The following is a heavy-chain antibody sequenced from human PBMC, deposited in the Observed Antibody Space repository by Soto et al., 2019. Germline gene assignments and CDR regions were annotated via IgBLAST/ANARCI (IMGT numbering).Heavy chain of an antibody. D-gene: IGHD2-15*01. CDR1: GYSFTSYW. CDR2: IYPGDSDT. CDR3: ARQVVVAARGHDAFDI. J-gene: IGHJ3*02. Sequence: GESLKISCKGSGYSFTSYWIGWVRQMPGKGLEWMGIIYPGDSDTRYSPSFQGQVTISADKSISTAYLQWSSLKASDTAMYYCARQVVVAARGHDAFDIWGQGTMVTVSS. V-gene: IGHV5-51*01.